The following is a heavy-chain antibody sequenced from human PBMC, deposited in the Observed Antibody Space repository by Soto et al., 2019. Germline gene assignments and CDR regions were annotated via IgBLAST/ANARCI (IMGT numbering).Heavy chain of an antibody. CDR2: ISSSGSTI. CDR3: ARDAQWPRIDWFDP. CDR1: GFTFSDYY. D-gene: IGHD5-12*01. J-gene: IGHJ5*02. Sequence: GGSLRLSCAASGFTFSDYYMSWIRQAPGKGLEWVSYISSSGSTIYYADSVKGRFTISRDNAKNSLYLQMNSLRAEDTAVYYCARDAQWPRIDWFDPWGQGTLVTVSS. V-gene: IGHV3-11*04.